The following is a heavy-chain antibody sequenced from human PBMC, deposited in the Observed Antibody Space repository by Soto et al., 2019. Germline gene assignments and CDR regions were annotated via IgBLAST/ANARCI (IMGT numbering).Heavy chain of an antibody. V-gene: IGHV1-18*01. CDR3: ARANQQLARNQNWFDP. Sequence: QVQLVQSGAEVKKPGASVKVSCKASGYTFTSYGISWVRQAPGQGLEWMGWISAYNGNTNYAQKLQGRVTMTTDTSPSTAYMGLRSLRSDDTAVSYCARANQQLARNQNWFDPWGQGTLVTVAS. CDR1: GYTFTSYG. CDR2: ISAYNGNT. D-gene: IGHD6-13*01. J-gene: IGHJ5*02.